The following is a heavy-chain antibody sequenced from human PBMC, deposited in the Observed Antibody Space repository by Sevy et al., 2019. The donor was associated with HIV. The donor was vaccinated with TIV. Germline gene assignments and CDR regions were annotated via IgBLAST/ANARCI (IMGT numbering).Heavy chain of an antibody. D-gene: IGHD2-15*01. CDR3: AGRGGYCSGGSCYYWFDP. J-gene: IGHJ5*02. Sequence: SETLSLTCTVSGGSISSSSYYWGWIRQPPGKGLEWIGSIYYSGSTYYNPSLKSRVTISVDTSKNQFSLKLSSVTAAGTAGDYCAGRGGYCSGGSCYYWFDPWGQGTLVTVSS. CDR1: GGSISSSSYY. CDR2: IYYSGST. V-gene: IGHV4-39*01.